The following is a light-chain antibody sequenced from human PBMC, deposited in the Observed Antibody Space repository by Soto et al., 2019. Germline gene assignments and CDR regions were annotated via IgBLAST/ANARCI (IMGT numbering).Light chain of an antibody. CDR1: QTISSW. V-gene: IGKV1-5*01. Sequence: DIQMTQSPSTLSGPVGDRVTITCRASQTISSWLAWYQQKPGKAPKLLIYDASSLESGVPSRFSGSGSGTEFPLTISSLQPDDSATYYCQQYNSYWTFGQGTKVDIK. J-gene: IGKJ1*01. CDR3: QQYNSYWT. CDR2: DAS.